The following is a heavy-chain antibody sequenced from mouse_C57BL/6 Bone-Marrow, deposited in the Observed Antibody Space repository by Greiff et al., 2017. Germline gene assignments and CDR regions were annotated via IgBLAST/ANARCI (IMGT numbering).Heavy chain of an antibody. CDR2: IDPENGDT. CDR1: GFNIKDDY. V-gene: IGHV14-4*01. D-gene: IGHD2-3*01. Sequence: VQLKESGVELVRPGASVKLSCTASGFNIKDDYMHWVKQRPEQGLEWIGWIDPENGDTEYASKFQGKATITADTSSNTAYLQLSSLTSEDTAVYYCTHDGYYGDYWGQGTTLTVSS. CDR3: THDGYYGDY. J-gene: IGHJ2*01.